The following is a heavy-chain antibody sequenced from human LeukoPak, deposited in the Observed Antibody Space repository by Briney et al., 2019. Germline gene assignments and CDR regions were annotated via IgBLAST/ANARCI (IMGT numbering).Heavy chain of an antibody. CDR1: GDSFSSYF. D-gene: IGHD1-7*01. CDR3: AREITGTRGVDY. J-gene: IGHJ4*02. CDR2: MYTSGIT. Sequence: SETLSLTCTVSGDSFSSYFWSWIRQPAGKGLEWIGRMYTSGITNSNPSLKSRVTMSVDTSKNQFSLNLSSVTAADTAVYYCAREITGTRGVDYWGQGILVTVSS. V-gene: IGHV4-4*07.